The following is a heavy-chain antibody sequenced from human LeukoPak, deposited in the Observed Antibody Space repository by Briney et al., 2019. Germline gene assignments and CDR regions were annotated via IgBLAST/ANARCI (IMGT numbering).Heavy chain of an antibody. CDR2: ISSSGSTI. V-gene: IGHV3-48*03. D-gene: IGHD3-10*02. CDR3: AELGITMIGGV. Sequence: GGSLRLSCAASGFNFNVYSMTWVRQAPGKGLEWLSYISSSGSTIYYADSVKGRFTISRDNAKNSLYLQMNSLRAEDTAVYYCAELGITMIGGVWGKGTTVTISS. CDR1: GFNFNVYS. J-gene: IGHJ6*04.